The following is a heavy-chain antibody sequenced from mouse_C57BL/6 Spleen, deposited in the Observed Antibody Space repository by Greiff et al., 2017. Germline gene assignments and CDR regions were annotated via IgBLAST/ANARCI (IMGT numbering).Heavy chain of an antibody. CDR1: GYAFSSSW. J-gene: IGHJ2*01. D-gene: IGHD3-1*01. Sequence: QVQLKQSGPELVKPGASVKLSCKASGYAFSSSWMNWVKQRPGKGLEWIGRIYPGDGDTNYNGKLKGKATLTADKSSSTAYMQLSSLTSEDSAVYCCAGGTDYFDYWGQGTTLTVSS. CDR2: IYPGDGDT. CDR3: AGGTDYFDY. V-gene: IGHV1-82*01.